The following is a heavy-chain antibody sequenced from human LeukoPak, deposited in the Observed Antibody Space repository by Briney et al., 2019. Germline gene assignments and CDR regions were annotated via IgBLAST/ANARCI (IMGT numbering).Heavy chain of an antibody. V-gene: IGHV4-61*01. CDR3: ARGGAWFGDYGMDV. J-gene: IGHJ6*02. CDR1: GGSVSSGSYY. Sequence: SETLSLTCTVSGGSVSSGSYYWSWIRQPPGKGLEWIGYIYYSGSTNYNPSLKSRVTISVDTSKNQFSLKLSSVTAADTAVYYCARGGAWFGDYGMDVWGQGTTVTVSS. D-gene: IGHD3-10*01. CDR2: IYYSGST.